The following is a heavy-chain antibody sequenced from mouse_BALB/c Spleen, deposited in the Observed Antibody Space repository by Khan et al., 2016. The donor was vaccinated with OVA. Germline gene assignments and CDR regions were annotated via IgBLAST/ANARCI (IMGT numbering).Heavy chain of an antibody. Sequence: QVQLQQPGAELVRPGASVKLSCKASGYSFTSYWMNWVKQRPGQGLEWIGMIHPSDSETRLNQKFKDKDSLTLDKSSSTAYMQLISPTSEDSAVYYRATTKSIITTFEDPWFAYWGQGTLVTVSA. J-gene: IGHJ3*01. CDR1: GYSFTSYW. D-gene: IGHD1-1*01. CDR2: IHPSDSET. V-gene: IGHV1S82*01. CDR3: ATTKSIITTFEDPWFAY.